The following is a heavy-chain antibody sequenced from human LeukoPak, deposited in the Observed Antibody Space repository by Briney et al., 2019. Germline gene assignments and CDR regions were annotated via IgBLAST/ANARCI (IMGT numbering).Heavy chain of an antibody. J-gene: IGHJ4*02. CDR2: IKQDRSEK. CDR1: GFTFTNYW. Sequence: GGSLRLSCAASGFTFTNYWMSWVRQAPGKGLELVANIKQDRSEKYYVDSVKGRFSISRDISKNTLYLQMSSLRAEDTAVYYCASGGYYPAYWGQGTLVTVSS. V-gene: IGHV3-7*03. CDR3: ASGGYYPAY. D-gene: IGHD3-22*01.